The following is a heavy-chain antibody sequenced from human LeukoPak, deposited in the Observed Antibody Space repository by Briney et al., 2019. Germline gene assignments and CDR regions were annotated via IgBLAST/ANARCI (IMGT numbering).Heavy chain of an antibody. CDR1: GYSISSDYY. J-gene: IGHJ3*02. Sequence: SETLSLTCTVSGYSISSDYYWGWIRQPPGKGLEWIGSMYHTGSTHYNPSLKSRVTISVDTSKNQFSLKLNSVTAADTAVYYCARELYCSGGSCYSRDAFDIWGQGTMVTVSS. CDR3: ARELYCSGGSCYSRDAFDI. D-gene: IGHD2-15*01. CDR2: MYHTGST. V-gene: IGHV4-38-2*02.